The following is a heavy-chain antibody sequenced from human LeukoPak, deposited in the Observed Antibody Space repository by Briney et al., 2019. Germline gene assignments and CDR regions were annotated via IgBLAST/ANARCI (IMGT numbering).Heavy chain of an antibody. V-gene: IGHV4-59*01. CDR1: GGSFSGYY. J-gene: IGHJ4*02. CDR3: ATQNLYYYDSSGSFDY. CDR2: IYYSGST. Sequence: SETLSLTCAVYGGSFSGYYWSWIRQPPGKGLEWIGYIYYSGSTNYNPSLKSRVTISVDTSKNQFSLKLGSVTAADTAAYYCATQNLYYYDSSGSFDYWGQGTLVTVSS. D-gene: IGHD3-22*01.